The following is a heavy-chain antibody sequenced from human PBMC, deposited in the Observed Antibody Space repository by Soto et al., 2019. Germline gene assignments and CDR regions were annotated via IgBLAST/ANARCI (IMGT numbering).Heavy chain of an antibody. D-gene: IGHD3-22*01. V-gene: IGHV2-5*02. J-gene: IGHJ3*01. Sequence: QITLKESGPTLVKPTQTLTLTCTLSGFSLTTRGVGVGWVRQPPGKALEWLSLVYWDDYKRISPSLESRLTITKDTSKNQVVLTMTNMDPVDTATYYCAHIPAGYSGDAFDVWGQGTLVTVSS. CDR3: AHIPAGYSGDAFDV. CDR2: VYWDDYK. CDR1: GFSLTTRGVG.